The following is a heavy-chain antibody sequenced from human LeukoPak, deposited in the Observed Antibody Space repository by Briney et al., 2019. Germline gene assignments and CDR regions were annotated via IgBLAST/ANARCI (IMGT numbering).Heavy chain of an antibody. V-gene: IGHV4-39*07. D-gene: IGHD2-15*01. CDR1: GGSTSSSNYY. J-gene: IGHJ6*03. CDR2: IYYSGST. CDR3: ARGDCSGGSCYLNYYMDV. Sequence: SETLSLTCTVSGGSTSSSNYYWGWIRQPPGKGLEWIGSIYYSGSTYYNPSLKSRVTISLDTSKNQFSLKLSSVTAADTAVYYCARGDCSGGSCYLNYYMDVWGKGTTVTVSS.